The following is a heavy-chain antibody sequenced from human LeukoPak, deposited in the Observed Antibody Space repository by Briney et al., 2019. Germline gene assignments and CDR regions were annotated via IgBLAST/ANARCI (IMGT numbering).Heavy chain of an antibody. J-gene: IGHJ3*02. V-gene: IGHV3-53*04. CDR3: AREGVVGAFDI. CDR1: GFSVDYSY. CDR2: IYSGDST. D-gene: IGHD2-15*01. Sequence: GGSLRLSCAVSGFSVDYSYMTWVRQAPGKGLEWVSIIYSGDSTYYADSVKGRFTISRHNSKNTLYLQMNSLKVDDTAVYYCAREGVVGAFDIWGQGTMVTVSS.